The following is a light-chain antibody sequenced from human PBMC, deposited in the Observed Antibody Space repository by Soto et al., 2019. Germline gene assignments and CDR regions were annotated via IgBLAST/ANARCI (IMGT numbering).Light chain of an antibody. CDR2: WAS. J-gene: IGKJ2*01. CDR3: QQYYSTPYT. CDR1: QSVLYNSNNKNY. V-gene: IGKV4-1*01. Sequence: DFVMIQSPDSLAVSLGQRATINCKSSQSVLYNSNNKNYLAWYQQKPGQPPKLLIYWASTRESGVPDRFRGSGSGTDFTLTISSLQAEDVAVYYCQQYYSTPYTFGQGTKLDIK.